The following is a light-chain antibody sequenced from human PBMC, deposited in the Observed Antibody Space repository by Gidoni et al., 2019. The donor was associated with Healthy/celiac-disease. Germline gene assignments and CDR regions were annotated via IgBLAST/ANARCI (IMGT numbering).Light chain of an antibody. CDR3: QSYDSSLSVVV. J-gene: IGLJ2*01. Sequence: QSVLTQPPSVSGAPGPRVTISCTGSRSHIGAGYDVHWYQQLPGTAPKLLIYGNSNRPSGVPDRFSGSKSGTSASLAITGLQAEDEADYYCQSYDSSLSVVVFGGGTKLTVL. CDR1: RSHIGAGYD. V-gene: IGLV1-40*01. CDR2: GNS.